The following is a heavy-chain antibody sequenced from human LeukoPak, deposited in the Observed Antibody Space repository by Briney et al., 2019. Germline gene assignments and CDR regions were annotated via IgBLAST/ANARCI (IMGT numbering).Heavy chain of an antibody. J-gene: IGHJ4*02. CDR3: AKDPGEEWELISH. CDR2: TSGSGGST. Sequence: QPGGSLRLSCAASGFTFSSYAMSWVRQAPGKGLEWVSATSGSGGSTYYADSVKGRFTISRDNSKNTLYLQMNSLRAEDTAVYYCAKDPGEEWELISHWGQGTLVTVSS. CDR1: GFTFSSYA. D-gene: IGHD1-26*01. V-gene: IGHV3-23*01.